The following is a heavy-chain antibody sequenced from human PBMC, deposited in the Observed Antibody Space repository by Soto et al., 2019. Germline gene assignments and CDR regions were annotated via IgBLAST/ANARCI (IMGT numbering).Heavy chain of an antibody. V-gene: IGHV1-69*13. D-gene: IGHD3-10*01. CDR2: IIPIFGTA. CDR3: ARAIRRYGSGSYYPYYFDY. Sequence: GASVKVSCKASGGTFSSYAISWVRQAPGQGLEWMGGIIPIFGTANYAQKFQGRVTITADESTSTAYMELSSLRSEDTAVYYCARAIRRYGSGSYYPYYFDYWGQGTLVTVSS. J-gene: IGHJ4*02. CDR1: GGTFSSYA.